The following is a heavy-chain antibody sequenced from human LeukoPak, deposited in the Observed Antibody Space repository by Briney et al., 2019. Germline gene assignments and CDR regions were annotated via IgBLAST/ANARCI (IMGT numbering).Heavy chain of an antibody. J-gene: IGHJ4*02. Sequence: SGGSLRLSCAASGFTFSSYAMSWVRQAPGKGLEWVSGVSGSGVGTYYADSVKGRSTISRDNSKNTLYLQLTRPRADDTAVYYCARKYCSTTSCLFDNWGQGTLVTVSS. D-gene: IGHD2-2*01. V-gene: IGHV3-23*01. CDR3: ARKYCSTTSCLFDN. CDR2: VSGSGVGT. CDR1: GFTFSSYA.